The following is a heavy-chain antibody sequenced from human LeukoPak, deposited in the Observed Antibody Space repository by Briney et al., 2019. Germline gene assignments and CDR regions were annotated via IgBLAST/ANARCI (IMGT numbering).Heavy chain of an antibody. V-gene: IGHV3-53*01. CDR1: GFTVSSNY. D-gene: IGHD3-10*01. J-gene: IGHJ4*02. Sequence: GGSLRLSCAASGFTVSSNYMSWVRQAPGKGLEWVSVIYSGGSTYYADSVKGRFTISRDNSKNTLYLQMNSPRAEDTAVYYCARDPGGSGSYYDYWGQGTLVTVSS. CDR3: ARDPGGSGSYYDY. CDR2: IYSGGST.